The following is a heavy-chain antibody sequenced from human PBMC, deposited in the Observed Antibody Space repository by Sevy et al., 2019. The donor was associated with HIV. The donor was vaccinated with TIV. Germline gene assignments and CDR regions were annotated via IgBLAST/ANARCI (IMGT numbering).Heavy chain of an antibody. D-gene: IGHD3-10*01. CDR3: AKDTGSGSYFDAFDI. CDR1: GFTFSSYA. V-gene: IGHV3-23*01. Sequence: GGSLRLSCAASGFTFSSYAMSWVRQAPGKGLEWVSAISGRGGSTYYADSVKGRFTISRDNSKNTLYLQMNSLRAEDTAVYYCAKDTGSGSYFDAFDIWGQGTMVTVSS. J-gene: IGHJ3*02. CDR2: ISGRGGST.